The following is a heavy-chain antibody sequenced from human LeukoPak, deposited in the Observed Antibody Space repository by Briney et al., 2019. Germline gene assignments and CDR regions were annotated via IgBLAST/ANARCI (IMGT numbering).Heavy chain of an antibody. CDR3: ARGPSGTAMLPGVWFDP. V-gene: IGHV7-4-1*02. CDR1: GYTFTSYA. Sequence: GASVKVSCKASGYTFTSYAMNWVRQAPGQGLEWMGWINTNTGNPTYAQGFTGRFVFSLDTSVSTAYLQISSLKAEDTAVYYCARGPSGTAMLPGVWFDPWGQGTLVTVSS. J-gene: IGHJ5*02. CDR2: INTNTGNP. D-gene: IGHD5-18*01.